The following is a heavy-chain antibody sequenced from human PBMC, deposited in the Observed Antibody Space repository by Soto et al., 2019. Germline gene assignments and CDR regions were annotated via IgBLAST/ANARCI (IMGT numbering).Heavy chain of an antibody. V-gene: IGHV3-9*01. CDR3: VKGLNIDYNSAWFYFDY. J-gene: IGHJ4*02. CDR1: GSTFDDYT. Sequence: EVQLVESGGGLVQPGRSLRLSCAASGSTFDDYTMHWVRQTPGQGLEWVSSISWSGNNVDYRDYVKGRFTISRDNAKNSLYLHMNSLRVEDTALYYCVKGLNIDYNSAWFYFDYWGQGTVVTVSS. CDR2: ISWSGNNV. D-gene: IGHD6-19*01.